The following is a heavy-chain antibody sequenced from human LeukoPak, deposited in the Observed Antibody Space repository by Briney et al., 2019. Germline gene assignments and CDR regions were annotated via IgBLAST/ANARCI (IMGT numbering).Heavy chain of an antibody. J-gene: IGHJ4*02. V-gene: IGHV4-34*01. D-gene: IGHD1-26*01. CDR3: ARGQVGATPKYYFDY. CDR2: INHSGST. Sequence: SETLSLTYAVYGGSFSGYYWSWIRQPPGKGLEWIGEINHSGSTNYNPSLKSRVTISVDTSKNQFSLKLSSVTAADTAVYYCARGQVGATPKYYFDYWGQGTLVTVSS. CDR1: GGSFSGYY.